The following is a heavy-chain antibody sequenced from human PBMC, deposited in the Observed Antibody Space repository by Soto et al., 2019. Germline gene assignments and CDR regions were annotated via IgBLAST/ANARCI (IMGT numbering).Heavy chain of an antibody. D-gene: IGHD2-2*01. Sequence: QVQLVQSGAEVKKPGSSVKVSCTASGGTFSSYAISWVRQAPGQGLEWMGGIIPISGTANYAQKFQGRVTSTADESTSTAYMELSSLRSADTAVYYCARAQGSSTSLEIYYYYYYGMDVWGQGTTVTVSS. CDR3: ARAQGSSTSLEIYYYYYYGMDV. CDR2: IIPISGTA. J-gene: IGHJ6*02. CDR1: GGTFSSYA. V-gene: IGHV1-69*01.